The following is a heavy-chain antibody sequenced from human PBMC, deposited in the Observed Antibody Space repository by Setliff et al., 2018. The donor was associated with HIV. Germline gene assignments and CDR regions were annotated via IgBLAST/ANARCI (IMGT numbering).Heavy chain of an antibody. J-gene: IGHJ6*03. CDR1: GGTLSNYA. Sequence: SVKVSCKASGGTLSNYAISWVRQAPGQGLEWMGGIIPIFGTAKYAQKFQGRLTITADESTSTAYMELSSLRSEDTAVYYCARLREMATINYYYNYMDVWGKGTMVTVS. CDR3: ARLREMATINYYYNYMDV. D-gene: IGHD5-12*01. CDR2: IIPIFGTA. V-gene: IGHV1-69*13.